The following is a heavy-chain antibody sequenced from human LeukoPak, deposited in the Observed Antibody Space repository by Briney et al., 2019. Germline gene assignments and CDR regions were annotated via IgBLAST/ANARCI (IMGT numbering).Heavy chain of an antibody. D-gene: IGHD3-10*01. Sequence: GGSLRLSCAASGFTFSSYGMHWVRQAPGKGLEWVAFIRYDGSNKYYADSVKGRFTISRDNSKNTLYLQMNSLRAEDTAVYYCAKVSVPLWFGESLIDYWGQGTLVTVSS. V-gene: IGHV3-30*02. CDR1: GFTFSSYG. CDR3: AKVSVPLWFGESLIDY. CDR2: IRYDGSNK. J-gene: IGHJ4*02.